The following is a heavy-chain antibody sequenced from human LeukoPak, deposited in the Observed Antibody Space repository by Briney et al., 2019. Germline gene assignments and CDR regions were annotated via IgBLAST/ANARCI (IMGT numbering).Heavy chain of an antibody. CDR3: AKGGSSGPDY. CDR2: ISYDGSNK. D-gene: IGHD1-26*01. J-gene: IGHJ4*02. CDR1: GFTFSSYA. Sequence: GGSLRLSCAASGFTFSSYAMSWVRQAPGKGLEWVAVISYDGSNKYYADSVKGRFTISRDNSKNTLYLQMNSLRAEDTAVYYCAKGGSSGPDYWGQGTLVTVSS. V-gene: IGHV3-30*18.